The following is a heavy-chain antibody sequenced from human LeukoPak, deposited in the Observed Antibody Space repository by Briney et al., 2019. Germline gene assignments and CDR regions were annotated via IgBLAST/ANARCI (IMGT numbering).Heavy chain of an antibody. CDR2: INQSGST. D-gene: IGHD2-8*01. Sequence: PSETLSLTCAVYGGSFSGYYWSWIRQPPGKGLEWIGKINQSGSTNYNPSLKSRVTISVDTSKNQFSLKLSSMTAADTAVYYCARKNGGSRYYYYYGMDVWGQGTTVTVSS. J-gene: IGHJ6*02. CDR1: GGSFSGYY. CDR3: ARKNGGSRYYYYYGMDV. V-gene: IGHV4-34*01.